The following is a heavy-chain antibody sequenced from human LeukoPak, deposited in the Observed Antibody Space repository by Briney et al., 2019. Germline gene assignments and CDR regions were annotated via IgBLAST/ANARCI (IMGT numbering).Heavy chain of an antibody. D-gene: IGHD2/OR15-2a*01. Sequence: ASVTVSCKASGYTFTAYYIHWVRQAPGQGLEWMGWINPNSGGTEYAQKFQGRVTFTRDTSISTAYMELSRLRSDDTAVYYCASFYAPDRGIESQNLVTVYWGQGTLVSVSS. CDR3: ASFYAPDRGIESQNLVTVY. CDR2: INPNSGGT. CDR1: GYTFTAYY. J-gene: IGHJ4*02. V-gene: IGHV1-2*02.